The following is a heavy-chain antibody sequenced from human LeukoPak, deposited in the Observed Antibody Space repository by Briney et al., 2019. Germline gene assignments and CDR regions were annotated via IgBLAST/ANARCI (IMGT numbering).Heavy chain of an antibody. J-gene: IGHJ4*02. Sequence: GGSLRLSCAASGFTFSSYGMHWVRQAPGKGLEWVAVISYDGSNKYYADSVKGRFTISRDNSKNTLYLQTNSLRAEDTAVYYCAKDHRSRYFDYWGQGTLVTVSS. CDR1: GFTFSSYG. V-gene: IGHV3-30*18. CDR2: ISYDGSNK. CDR3: AKDHRSRYFDY.